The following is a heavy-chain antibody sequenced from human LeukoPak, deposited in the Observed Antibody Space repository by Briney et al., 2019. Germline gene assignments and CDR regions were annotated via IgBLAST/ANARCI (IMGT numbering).Heavy chain of an antibody. CDR2: INHSGST. D-gene: IGHD6-6*01. J-gene: IGHJ3*02. CDR1: GGSFSGYY. CDR3: ARGTSWVAARDDAFDI. Sequence: SETLSLTCAVYGGSFSGYYWSWIRQPPGKGLEWIGEINHSGSTNYNPSLKSRVTISVDTSKNQFSLKLSSVTAADTAVYYCARGTSWVAARDDAFDIWGQGTMVTVSS. V-gene: IGHV4-34*01.